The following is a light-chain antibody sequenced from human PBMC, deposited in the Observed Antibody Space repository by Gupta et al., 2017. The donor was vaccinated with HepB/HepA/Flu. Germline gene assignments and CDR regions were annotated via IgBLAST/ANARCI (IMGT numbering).Light chain of an antibody. CDR3: AAWDDSRNGPV. J-gene: IGLJ3*02. CDR2: INN. CDR1: SSNIGSNT. V-gene: IGLV1-44*01. Sequence: QSVLTQPPSASGTPGPRVTISCSGRSSNIGSNTVNWYQQLPRTAPKLLIYINNQRHSGVPDRFSGSKSGPAASLAISGLQSEDEADYYCAAWDDSRNGPVFGGGTKLTVL.